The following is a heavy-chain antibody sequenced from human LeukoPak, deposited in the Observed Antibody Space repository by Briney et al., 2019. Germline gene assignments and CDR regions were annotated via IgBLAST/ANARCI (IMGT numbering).Heavy chain of an antibody. CDR3: ARDPGQQLAADWFDP. Sequence: KSSETLSLTCTVSGGSIGGYYWNWIRQPAGKGLEWIGRIYTSGNTKYNPSLKSRVTMSIDTSKNQFSLNLISVTAADSAVYYCARDPGQQLAADWFDPWGQGTLVTVSS. D-gene: IGHD4-11*01. V-gene: IGHV4-4*07. CDR2: IYTSGNT. CDR1: GGSIGGYY. J-gene: IGHJ5*02.